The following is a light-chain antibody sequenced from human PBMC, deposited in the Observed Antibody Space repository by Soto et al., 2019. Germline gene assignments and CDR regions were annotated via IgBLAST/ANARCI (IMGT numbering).Light chain of an antibody. CDR1: SSDVGGYNY. V-gene: IGLV2-11*01. CDR2: DVS. CDR3: CSYAGSYTLV. J-gene: IGLJ2*01. Sequence: QSALTQPRSVSGSPGQSVTISCTGTSSDVGGYNYVSWYQQHPGKAPKLMIYDVSKRPSGVPDRFSGSKSGNTASLTISCLQAEDEAAYYCCSYAGSYTLVFGGGTKLTVL.